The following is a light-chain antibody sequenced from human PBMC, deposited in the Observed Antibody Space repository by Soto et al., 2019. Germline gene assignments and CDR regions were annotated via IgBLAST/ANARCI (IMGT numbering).Light chain of an antibody. J-gene: IGKJ4*01. CDR1: QSISSW. V-gene: IGKV1-5*01. CDR3: QQYNSYLLT. CDR2: DAF. Sequence: DIQMTQSPSTLSAFVGDRVTINCRASQSISSWVAWYQQKPGKAPKLLLYDAFSLESGVPSRFSGSGFGTEFTLTISSLQPDDFATYYCQQYNSYLLTFGGGTKVEIK.